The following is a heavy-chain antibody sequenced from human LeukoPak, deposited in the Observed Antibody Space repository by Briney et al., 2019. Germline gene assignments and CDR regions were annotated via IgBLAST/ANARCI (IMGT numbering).Heavy chain of an antibody. Sequence: SETLSLTCTVSGGSIGSYYWSWIRQPAGKGLEWIGRIYTSGSTNYNPSLKSRVTMSVDASKNQFSLKLSSVTAADTAVYYCVRAVSLIQFDYWSQGTLVTVSS. CDR1: GGSIGSYY. CDR3: VRAVSLIQFDY. CDR2: IYTSGST. D-gene: IGHD2-21*01. J-gene: IGHJ4*02. V-gene: IGHV4-4*07.